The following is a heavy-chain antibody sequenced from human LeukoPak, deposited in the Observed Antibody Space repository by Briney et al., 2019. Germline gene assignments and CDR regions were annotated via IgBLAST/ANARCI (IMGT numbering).Heavy chain of an antibody. Sequence: SETLSLTCTVSGDSITSGSNYWGWIRQTPGKGLEWIGNIYSTGTTSYNPSVKSRVTMSVDTSKNQFSLKLDSVTASDTAVYYCGRDSGFWLYWGQGTLVTVSS. CDR3: GRDSGFWLY. V-gene: IGHV4-39*07. CDR2: IYSTGTT. CDR1: GDSITSGSNY. D-gene: IGHD3-22*01. J-gene: IGHJ4*02.